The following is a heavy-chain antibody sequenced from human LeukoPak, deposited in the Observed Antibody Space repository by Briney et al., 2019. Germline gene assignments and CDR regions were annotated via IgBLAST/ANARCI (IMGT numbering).Heavy chain of an antibody. V-gene: IGHV1-8*01. D-gene: IGHD5-18*01. CDR3: ARDREDPAMVSYGMDV. CDR2: MNPNSGNP. Sequence: GASVTVSCKASGYTFTSYDINWVRQAAGQGLEWMGWMNPNSGNPGYAQKFQGRVTMTRNTSISTAYMELSSLRSEDTAVYYCARDREDPAMVSYGMDVWGQGTTVTVSS. CDR1: GYTFTSYD. J-gene: IGHJ6*02.